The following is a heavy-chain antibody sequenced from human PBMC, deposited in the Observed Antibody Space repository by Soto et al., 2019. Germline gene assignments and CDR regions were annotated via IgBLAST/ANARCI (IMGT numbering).Heavy chain of an antibody. CDR2: ISYDGSNK. CDR1: GFTFSSYA. D-gene: IGHD1-26*01. V-gene: IGHV3-30-3*01. CDR3: ARVGATRRAFDI. J-gene: IGHJ3*02. Sequence: QVQLVESGGGVVQPGRSLRLSCAASGFTFSSYAMHWVRQAPGKGLEWVAVISYDGSNKYYADSVKGRFTISRDNSKNPLYLQMNSLRAEDTAVYYCARVGATRRAFDIWGQGTMVTVSS.